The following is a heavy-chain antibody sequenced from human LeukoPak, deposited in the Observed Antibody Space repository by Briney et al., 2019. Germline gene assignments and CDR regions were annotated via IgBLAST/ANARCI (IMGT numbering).Heavy chain of an antibody. V-gene: IGHV4-4*07. D-gene: IGHD6-19*01. J-gene: IGHJ4*02. CDR1: GGSFSGYY. Sequence: PSETLSLTCAVYGGSFSGYYWSWIRQPPGKGLEWIGRIYTSGSTNYNPSLKSRVTMSVDTSKNQFSLKLSSVTAADTAVYYCARDQHSGWTKLSTFDYWGQGTLVTVSS. CDR3: ARDQHSGWTKLSTFDY. CDR2: IYTSGST.